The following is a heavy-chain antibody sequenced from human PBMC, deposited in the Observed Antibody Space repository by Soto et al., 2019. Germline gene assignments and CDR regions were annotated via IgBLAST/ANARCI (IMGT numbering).Heavy chain of an antibody. V-gene: IGHV4-30-2*01. CDR3: ERGHYYYGMDV. CDR2: IYYSGTT. Sequence: SETLSLTCTVSNGSVSSGTYSWSWVRQPPGKGLEWIGYIYYSGTTYYTPSLKSRLTMSMDRANDHFSLNLTSVTAADTAVYFCERGHYYYGMDVWGQGITVTVSS. CDR1: NGSVSSGTYS. J-gene: IGHJ6*02.